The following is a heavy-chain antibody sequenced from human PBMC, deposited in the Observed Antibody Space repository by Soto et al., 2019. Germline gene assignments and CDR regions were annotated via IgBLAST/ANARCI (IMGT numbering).Heavy chain of an antibody. CDR3: ARDRKVVADPPPGGMDV. V-gene: IGHV1-18*01. CDR2: ISAYNGNT. CDR1: GYTFTSYG. D-gene: IGHD2-15*01. Sequence: ASVKVSCKASGYTFTSYGISWVRQAPGQGLEWMGWISAYNGNTNYAQKLQGRVTMTTDTSTSTAYMELRSLRSDDTAVYYCARDRKVVADPPPGGMDVWGQGTTVTVSS. J-gene: IGHJ6*02.